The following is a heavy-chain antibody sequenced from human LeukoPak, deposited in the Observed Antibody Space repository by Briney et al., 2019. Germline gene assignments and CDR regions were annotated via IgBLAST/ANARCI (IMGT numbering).Heavy chain of an antibody. D-gene: IGHD3-9*01. Sequence: SGALSLTCTVSGVSITSINYYWDWIRQPPGNGLEWIGSLSSGGPTYNNPSLESRTSISADTSSNQLFLKLTSVTAADTAVYFCARRNILSGYYHFDYWGHGTLVTVSS. J-gene: IGHJ4*01. CDR3: ARRNILSGYYHFDY. CDR2: LSSGGPT. V-gene: IGHV4-39*01. CDR1: GVSITSINYY.